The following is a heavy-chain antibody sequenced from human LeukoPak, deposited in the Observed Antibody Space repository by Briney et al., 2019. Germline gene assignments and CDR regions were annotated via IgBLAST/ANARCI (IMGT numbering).Heavy chain of an antibody. CDR2: IYHSGRS. D-gene: IGHD2-8*02. CDR1: GDSISNGVKY. J-gene: IGHJ4*02. V-gene: IGHV4-31*03. CDR3: ARDQVEGTGGTFQSRVGFDF. Sequence: PSETLSLTCTVSGDSISNGVKYWSWIRQHPGRGLEWIGYIYHSGRSYYNPSLKSRITMCVDTSKNQFSLNLSSVTAADTAVYSCARDQVEGTGGTFQSRVGFDFWGQGTLVTVSS.